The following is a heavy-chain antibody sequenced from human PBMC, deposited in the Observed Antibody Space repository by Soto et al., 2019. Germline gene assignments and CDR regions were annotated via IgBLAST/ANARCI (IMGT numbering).Heavy chain of an antibody. Sequence: SETLSLTCTVSGGSISSYYWSWIRQPPGKGLEWIGYIYYSGSTNYNPSLKSRVTISVDTSKNQFSLKVSSVTAADTAVYYCARLWPYYYYYGMDVWGQGTTVTVSS. CDR2: IYYSGST. D-gene: IGHD2-21*01. CDR1: GGSISSYY. CDR3: ARLWPYYYYYGMDV. J-gene: IGHJ6*02. V-gene: IGHV4-59*08.